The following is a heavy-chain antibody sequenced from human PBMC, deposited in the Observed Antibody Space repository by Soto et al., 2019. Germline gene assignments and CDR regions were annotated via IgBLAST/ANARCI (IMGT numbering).Heavy chain of an antibody. D-gene: IGHD6-13*01. CDR1: GYTFTGYY. CDR3: ARDLSRDRLAAAGTGWFDP. J-gene: IGHJ5*02. CDR2: INPNSGGT. Sequence: EASVKVSCKASGYTFTGYYMHWVRQAPGQGLEWMGWINPNSGGTNYAQKFQGWVTMTRDTSISTAYMELSRLRSDDTAVYYCARDLSRDRLAAAGTGWFDPWGQGTLVTVSS. V-gene: IGHV1-2*04.